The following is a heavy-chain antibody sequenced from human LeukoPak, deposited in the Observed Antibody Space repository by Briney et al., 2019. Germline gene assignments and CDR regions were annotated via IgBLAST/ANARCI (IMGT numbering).Heavy chain of an antibody. J-gene: IGHJ4*02. CDR2: VKSVIDGGTT. CDR3: AATAMVYYFDY. CDR1: GFIFAHAS. Sequence: GGSLRLSCAASGFIFAHASMTWVRQAPGKGLEWVGHVKSVIDGGTTDYAAPVKGRFIISRDDSANTLYLQMNSLRAEDTAVYYCAATAMVYYFDYWGQGTLVTVSS. D-gene: IGHD5-18*01. V-gene: IGHV3-15*01.